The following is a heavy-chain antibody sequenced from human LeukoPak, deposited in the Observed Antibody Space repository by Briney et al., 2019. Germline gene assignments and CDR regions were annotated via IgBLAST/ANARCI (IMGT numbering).Heavy chain of an antibody. D-gene: IGHD4-23*01. CDR3: AKLGGNWLYYFDY. V-gene: IGHV3-7*03. J-gene: IGHJ4*02. CDR2: IKQDGSEK. Sequence: GGSLRLSCAASGFTFSSYWMSWVRQAPGKGLEWVANIKQDGSEKYYVDSVKGRFTISRDNAKNSLYLQMNSLRAEDTAVYYCAKLGGNWLYYFDYWGQGTLVTVSA. CDR1: GFTFSSYW.